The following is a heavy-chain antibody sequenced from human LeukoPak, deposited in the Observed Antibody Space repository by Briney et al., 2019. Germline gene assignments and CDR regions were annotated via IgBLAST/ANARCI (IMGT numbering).Heavy chain of an antibody. J-gene: IGHJ6*02. CDR1: GGSFSGYY. D-gene: IGHD6-13*01. CDR3: ARGRVLYSSSWHYYYYGMDV. Sequence: PSETLSLTCAVYGGSFSGYYWSWIRQPPGKGLEWIGEINHSGSTNYNPSLKSRVTISVDTSKNQFSLKLSSVTAADTAVYYCARGRVLYSSSWHYYYYGMDVWGQGTTVTVSS. CDR2: INHSGST. V-gene: IGHV4-34*01.